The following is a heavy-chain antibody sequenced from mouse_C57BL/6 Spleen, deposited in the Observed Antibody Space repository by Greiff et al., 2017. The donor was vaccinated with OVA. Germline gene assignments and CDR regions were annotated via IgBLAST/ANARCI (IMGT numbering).Heavy chain of an antibody. Sequence: EVQGVESGGGLVQPGGSLSLSCAASGFTFTDYYMSWVRQPPGKALEWLGFIRNKANGYTTEYSASVKGRFTISRDNSQSILYLQMNALRAEDSATYYCARSGVGPFYAMDYWGQGTSVTVSS. CDR2: IRNKANGYTT. CDR3: ARSGVGPFYAMDY. V-gene: IGHV7-3*01. J-gene: IGHJ4*01. CDR1: GFTFTDYY. D-gene: IGHD4-1*01.